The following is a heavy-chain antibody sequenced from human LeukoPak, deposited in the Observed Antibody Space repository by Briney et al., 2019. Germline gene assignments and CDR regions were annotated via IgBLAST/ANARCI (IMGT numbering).Heavy chain of an antibody. CDR2: IWYDGSNK. D-gene: IGHD2-2*01. J-gene: IGHJ4*02. Sequence: GGSLRLSCAASGFTFSSYGMHWVRQAPGKGLEWVAVIWYDGSNKYYADSVKGRFTISRDNSKNTLYLQMNSLRAEDTAVSYCAKDRGAYCSSTSCYLDYWGREPWSPSPQ. V-gene: IGHV3-33*06. CDR3: AKDRGAYCSSTSCYLDY. CDR1: GFTFSSYG.